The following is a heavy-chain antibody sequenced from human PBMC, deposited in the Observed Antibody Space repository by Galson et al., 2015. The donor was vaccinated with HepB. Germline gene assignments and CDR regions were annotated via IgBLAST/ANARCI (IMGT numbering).Heavy chain of an antibody. D-gene: IGHD1-20*01. V-gene: IGHV3-7*03. Sequence: SLRLSCAASGLTFSNSWMSWVRQTPGKGLEWVAHINQDGSEKYYVDSAKGRFSISRDNAKISLYLEMSGLRAEDTAVYYCARAQACLTFDYWGQGTLVTVSS. CDR1: GLTFSNSW. CDR3: ARAQACLTFDY. J-gene: IGHJ4*02. CDR2: INQDGSEK.